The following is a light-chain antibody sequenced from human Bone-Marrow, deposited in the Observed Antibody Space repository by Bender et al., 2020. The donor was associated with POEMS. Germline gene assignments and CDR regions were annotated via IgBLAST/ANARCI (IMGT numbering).Light chain of an antibody. V-gene: IGLV2-23*01. CDR1: SRDVGNYDL. Sequence: QSALSQPASVSGSPGQSITIPCTGTSRDVGNYDLVSWYQQYPGKAPKLLIYAAIKRPSGVSTRFSASKSGNTASLTISGLQADDEADYYCCSYAGPRPFVFGTGTKVTV. CDR2: AAI. J-gene: IGLJ1*01. CDR3: CSYAGPRPFV.